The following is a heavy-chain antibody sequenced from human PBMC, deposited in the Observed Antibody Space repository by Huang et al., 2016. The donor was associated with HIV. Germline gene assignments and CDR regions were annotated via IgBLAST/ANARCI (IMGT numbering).Heavy chain of an antibody. J-gene: IGHJ4*02. CDR3: ARDPRIQSWLNFFDY. D-gene: IGHD3-22*01. CDR2: INKDGSST. V-gene: IGHV3-74*01. Sequence: EVQLVESGGGLVQPGGSLRLSCAASGFSISSYWMHWVRQAPGKGLLWDTRINKDGSSTSYADSVKGRFTISGDNAKKTLYLQMNRLRAEDTDVYYCARDPRIQSWLNFFDYWGQGTLVSVSS. CDR1: GFSISSYW.